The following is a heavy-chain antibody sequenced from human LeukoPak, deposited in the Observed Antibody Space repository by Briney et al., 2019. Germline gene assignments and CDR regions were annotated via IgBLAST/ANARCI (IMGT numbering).Heavy chain of an antibody. J-gene: IGHJ4*02. CDR2: INSDGSST. Sequence: TGGSLRLSCAASGFTFSNYWIHWVRQAPGKGLVWVSRINSDGSSTTYADSVKGRFTISRGNAKNTLYLQMNSLRAEDTAVYYCARRDCSGGTCYSAYWGQGTLVTVSS. D-gene: IGHD2-15*01. CDR1: GFTFSNYW. CDR3: ARRDCSGGTCYSAY. V-gene: IGHV3-74*03.